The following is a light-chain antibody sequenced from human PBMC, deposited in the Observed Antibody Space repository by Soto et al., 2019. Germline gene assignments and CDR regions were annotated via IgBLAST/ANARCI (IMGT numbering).Light chain of an antibody. V-gene: IGKV1-5*01. Sequence: IQLTQSPSTLSRSVGDRVTITCRASQTISSWLAWYKQKPGKAPKLLIFAASNLQSGVPSRFRGSGSETEFTLTISGLQPGDSETYYCQQYNSYSPTFGQGTKVDIK. CDR1: QTISSW. CDR3: QQYNSYSPT. J-gene: IGKJ1*01. CDR2: AAS.